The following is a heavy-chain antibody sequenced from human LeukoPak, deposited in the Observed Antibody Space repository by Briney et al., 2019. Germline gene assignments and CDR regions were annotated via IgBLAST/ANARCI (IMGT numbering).Heavy chain of an antibody. D-gene: IGHD3-10*01. J-gene: IGHJ4*02. Sequence: GGSLRLSCAASGFTFSDYYMSWIRQAPGKGLEWVSYISSSGSTIYYADSVKGRFTISRDNAKNSLYLQMNSLRAEDTAVYYCARDRLDLWLGEFSRVFDYWGQGTLVTVSS. CDR1: GFTFSDYY. V-gene: IGHV3-11*01. CDR2: ISSSGSTI. CDR3: ARDRLDLWLGEFSRVFDY.